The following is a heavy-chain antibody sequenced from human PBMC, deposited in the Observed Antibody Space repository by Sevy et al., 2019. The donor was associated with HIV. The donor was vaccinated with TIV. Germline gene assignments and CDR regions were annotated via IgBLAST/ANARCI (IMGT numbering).Heavy chain of an antibody. CDR1: GFTFSSYA. Sequence: GGSLRLSCAASGFTFSSYAMSWVRQAPWKGLEWVSAISGSGGSTYYADSVKGRFTISRDNSKNTLYLQMNSLRAEDTAVYYCAKDRELLWFGELLLSGMDVWGQGTTVTVSS. V-gene: IGHV3-23*01. CDR3: AKDRELLWFGELLLSGMDV. J-gene: IGHJ6*02. D-gene: IGHD3-10*01. CDR2: ISGSGGST.